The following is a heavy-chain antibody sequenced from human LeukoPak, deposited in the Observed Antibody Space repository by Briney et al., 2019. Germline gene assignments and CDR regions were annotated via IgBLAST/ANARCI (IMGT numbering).Heavy chain of an antibody. J-gene: IGHJ4*02. CDR3: AREGYYGSGSPPSLYFDY. V-gene: IGHV3-30-3*01. CDR1: GFTFRNYV. D-gene: IGHD3-10*01. Sequence: GGSLRLSCAASGFTFRNYVIHWVRQAPGKGLEWVAVTSSDLNVKLYADSVKGRFTISRDNSGSTLYLQMNSLRPEDTAIYYCAREGYYGSGSPPSLYFDYWGQGTLVTVSS. CDR2: TSSDLNVK.